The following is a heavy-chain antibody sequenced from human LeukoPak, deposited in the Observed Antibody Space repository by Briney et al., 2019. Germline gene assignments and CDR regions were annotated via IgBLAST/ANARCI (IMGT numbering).Heavy chain of an antibody. Sequence: GGSLRLSCAASGFTFSRSAVHWVRQAPGKGLEWVAVISHDGSNTDYTDSAKGRFTISRDNSKNTLYLQMNSLRAEDTAVYYCAKEMKPWMHFDYWGQGTLVTVSS. CDR2: ISHDGSNT. CDR3: AKEMKPWMHFDY. V-gene: IGHV3-30*18. J-gene: IGHJ4*02. CDR1: GFTFSRSA. D-gene: IGHD5-12*01.